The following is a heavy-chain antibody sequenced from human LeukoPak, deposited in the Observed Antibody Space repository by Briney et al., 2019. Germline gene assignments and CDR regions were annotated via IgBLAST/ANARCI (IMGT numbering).Heavy chain of an antibody. Sequence: SETLSLTCTVSGGSISSYYWNWIRQPPGKGLEWIGYIYYSGSTNYNPSLKSRVTISVDTSKNQFSLNLTSVTAADTAVYYCARFTPQGYGWGGYNRFDPWGQGTPVTVSS. CDR1: GGSISSYY. J-gene: IGHJ5*02. CDR3: ARFTPQGYGWGGYNRFDP. CDR2: IYYSGST. D-gene: IGHD3-16*01. V-gene: IGHV4-59*01.